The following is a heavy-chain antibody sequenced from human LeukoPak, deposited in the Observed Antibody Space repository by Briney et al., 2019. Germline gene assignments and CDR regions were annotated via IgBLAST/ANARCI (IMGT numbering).Heavy chain of an antibody. J-gene: IGHJ4*02. CDR1: GGSISSYY. D-gene: IGHD4-17*01. CDR2: IYYSGST. V-gene: IGHV4-59*12. Sequence: SETLSLTCTVSGGSISSYYWSWIRQPPGKGLEWIGYIYYSGSTNYNPSLKSRATISVDTSKNQFSLKLSSVTAADTAVYYCARGRRYMTTVTTLDYWGQGTLVTVSS. CDR3: ARGRRYMTTVTTLDY.